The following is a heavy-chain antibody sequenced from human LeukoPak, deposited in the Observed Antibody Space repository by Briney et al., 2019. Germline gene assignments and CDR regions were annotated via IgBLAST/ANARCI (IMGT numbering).Heavy chain of an antibody. Sequence: ASVKVSCKASGYTFTSYGISWVRQAPGQGLEWMGWISAYNGNTNYAQKLQGRVTMTTDTSTSTAYMELRSLRSDDTAVYYCARVNLEMATIGGFDYWGQGTLVTVSS. D-gene: IGHD5-24*01. CDR2: ISAYNGNT. CDR3: ARVNLEMATIGGFDY. J-gene: IGHJ4*02. CDR1: GYTFTSYG. V-gene: IGHV1-18*01.